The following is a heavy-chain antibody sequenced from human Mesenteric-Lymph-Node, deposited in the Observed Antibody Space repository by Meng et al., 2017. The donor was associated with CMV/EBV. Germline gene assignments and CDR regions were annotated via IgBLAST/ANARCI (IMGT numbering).Heavy chain of an antibody. CDR2: IYNSGST. CDR1: GGSISSYY. V-gene: IGHV4-59*01. D-gene: IGHD4-23*01. J-gene: IGHJ6*02. Sequence: SETLSLTCTVSGGSISSYYWSWIRQPPKKGLEWIGYIYNSGSTNYNPSLKSRVTISVDTSKNQFSLKLTSVTAADTAVYYCARAPMVVYYYYGLDVWGQGTTVTVSS. CDR3: ARAPMVVYYYYGLDV.